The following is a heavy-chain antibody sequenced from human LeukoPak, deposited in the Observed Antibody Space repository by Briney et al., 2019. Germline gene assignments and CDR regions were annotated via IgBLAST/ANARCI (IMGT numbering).Heavy chain of an antibody. D-gene: IGHD1-26*01. Sequence: PGGSLRLSCAASGFTFSSYWMSWVRQAPGKGLEWVANIKQDGSEKYYVDSVEGRFTISRDNAKNSLYLQMNGLRAEDTAVYYCASHSGSYVYWGQGTLVTVSS. V-gene: IGHV3-7*01. CDR2: IKQDGSEK. CDR1: GFTFSSYW. CDR3: ASHSGSYVY. J-gene: IGHJ4*02.